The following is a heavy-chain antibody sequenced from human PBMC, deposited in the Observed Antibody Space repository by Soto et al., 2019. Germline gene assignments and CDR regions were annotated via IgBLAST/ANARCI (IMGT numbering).Heavy chain of an antibody. V-gene: IGHV4-38-2*01. CDR2: IYHSGST. Sequence: SETLSLTCAVSGYSISSGYYWGWIRQPPGKGLEWIGSIYHSGSTYYNPSLKSRVTISVDTSKNQFSLKLSSVTAADTAVYYCARGDDSSGSPDYWGQGTLVTVSS. CDR3: ARGDDSSGSPDY. J-gene: IGHJ4*02. D-gene: IGHD3-22*01. CDR1: GYSISSGYY.